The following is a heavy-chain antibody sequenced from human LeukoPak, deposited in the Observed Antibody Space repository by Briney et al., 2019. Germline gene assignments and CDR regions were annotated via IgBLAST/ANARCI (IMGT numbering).Heavy chain of an antibody. CDR2: INPNSGGT. CDR1: GYTFTGYY. Sequence: ASVKVSCKASGYTFTGYYMHWVRQAPGQGLEWMGWINPNSGGTNYAQKFQGRVTMTRDTSISTAYMELRSLRSDDTAVYYCARCGLRYYYDSSGYYYGGDYWGQGTLVTVSS. J-gene: IGHJ4*02. D-gene: IGHD3-22*01. CDR3: ARCGLRYYYDSSGYYYGGDY. V-gene: IGHV1-2*02.